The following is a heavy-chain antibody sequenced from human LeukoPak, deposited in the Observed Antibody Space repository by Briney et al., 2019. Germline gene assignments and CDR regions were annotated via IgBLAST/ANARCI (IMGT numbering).Heavy chain of an antibody. CDR2: IHTSGAT. CDR1: GGSINTSYY. V-gene: IGHV4-61*02. CDR3: ARDSNLGV. J-gene: IGHJ6*04. Sequence: SETLSLTCIVSGGSINTSYYWSWVRQPAGKGLEWIGRIHTSGATIYNPSLKSRVTISLGTSKNQFSLNLSSVTAADTAVYYCARDSNLGVWGKGTTVTVSS. D-gene: IGHD1-14*01.